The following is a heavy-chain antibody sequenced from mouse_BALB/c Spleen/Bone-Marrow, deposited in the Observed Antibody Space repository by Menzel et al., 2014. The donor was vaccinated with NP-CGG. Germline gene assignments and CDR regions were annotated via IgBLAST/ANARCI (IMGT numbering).Heavy chain of an antibody. J-gene: IGHJ3*01. V-gene: IGHV14-3*02. CDR2: SGPANGNT. D-gene: IGHD1-1*01. CDR3: ANYYYGSSLFAY. CDR1: GFNIKDTY. Sequence: VQLQQSGAELVKPGASVKLSCTASGFNIKDTYMHWVKQRPEQGLEWIGRSGPANGNTKYDPKSQGKATITADTSSNTAYLQLSSLTSEDTAVYYCANYYYGSSLFAYWGQGTLVTVSA.